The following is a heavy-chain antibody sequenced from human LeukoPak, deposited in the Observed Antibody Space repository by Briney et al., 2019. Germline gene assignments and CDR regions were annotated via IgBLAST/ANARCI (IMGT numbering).Heavy chain of an antibody. CDR1: VGSNIIFY. CDR2: IHNSGST. V-gene: IGHV4-59*01. J-gene: IGHJ4*02. Sequence: SETLSLPCTVSVGSNIIFYCFGIRQPPGKGLEWIGYIHNSGSTNYNPSLKSRATRSVDTSKSKFSLKLSSVTAADTAVYYCATGTTPDYWGQGTLVTVSS. D-gene: IGHD3-10*01. CDR3: ATGTTPDY.